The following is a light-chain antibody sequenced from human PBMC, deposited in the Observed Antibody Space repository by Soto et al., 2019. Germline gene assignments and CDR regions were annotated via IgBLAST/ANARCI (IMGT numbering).Light chain of an antibody. Sequence: DIQVTQSPSSVSASVGDRVTITCRATRDISRWLAWYQQKPGKAPKLVIYAASNLQSGVPSRFSRSGSGTDFTLTINSLQPDDFATYYCQQSNSFPYSFGQGTKLEI. CDR3: QQSNSFPYS. J-gene: IGKJ2*01. V-gene: IGKV1-12*01. CDR1: RDISRW. CDR2: AAS.